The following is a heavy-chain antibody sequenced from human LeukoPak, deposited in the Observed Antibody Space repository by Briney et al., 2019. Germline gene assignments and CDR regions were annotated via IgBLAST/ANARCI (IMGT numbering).Heavy chain of an antibody. CDR1: GYTFTSYA. Sequence: GASVKVSCKASGYTFTSYAMHWVRQAPGQRLEWMGWINAGNGNTKYSQKFQGRVTITRDTSASTAYMGLSSLRSEDTAVYYCARDGAVAGYDYWGQGTLVTVSS. J-gene: IGHJ4*02. CDR3: ARDGAVAGYDY. V-gene: IGHV1-3*01. D-gene: IGHD6-19*01. CDR2: INAGNGNT.